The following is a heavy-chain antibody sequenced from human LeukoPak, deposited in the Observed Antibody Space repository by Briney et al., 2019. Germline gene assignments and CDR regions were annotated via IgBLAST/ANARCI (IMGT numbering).Heavy chain of an antibody. D-gene: IGHD6-19*01. CDR3: AREEQSHAFDI. V-gene: IGHV3-33*01. J-gene: IGHJ3*02. CDR2: IWYDGSNE. Sequence: GGSLRLSCAASGFTFSSYGMHWVRQAPGKGLEWVAVIWYDGSNEYYADSVKGRFTISRDNSKNTLYLQMNSLRAEDTAVYYCAREEQSHAFDIWGQGTMVTASS. CDR1: GFTFSSYG.